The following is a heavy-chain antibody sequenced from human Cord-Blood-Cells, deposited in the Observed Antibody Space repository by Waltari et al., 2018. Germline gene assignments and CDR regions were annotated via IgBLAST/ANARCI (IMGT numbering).Heavy chain of an antibody. CDR2: ISGSGGST. J-gene: IGHJ5*02. V-gene: IGHV3-23*01. Sequence: EVQLLESGGGLVQPGGSLRLSCAASGFTFSGYAMSWVRQAPGKGLEWVSAISGSGGSTYYADSVKGRFTISRDNSKNTLYLQMNSLRAEDTAVYYCAKGPTSIAARPDWFDPWGQGTLVTVSS. CDR3: AKGPTSIAARPDWFDP. CDR1: GFTFSGYA. D-gene: IGHD6-6*01.